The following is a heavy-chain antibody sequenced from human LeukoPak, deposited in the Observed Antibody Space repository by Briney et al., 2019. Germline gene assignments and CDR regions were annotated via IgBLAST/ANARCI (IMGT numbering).Heavy chain of an antibody. J-gene: IGHJ4*02. V-gene: IGHV3-7*01. CDR1: GFTFSGFS. D-gene: IGHD3-10*01. CDR2: IKQDGSER. CDR3: ARAGSHWHYVY. Sequence: GGSLRLSCAASGFTFSGFSMSWVRQGPTKGLEWVANIKQDGSERYYVDSVKGRFTISRDNAKNSLSLQMSNLRVEDTAVCYCARAGSHWHYVYWGQGTVVTVSS.